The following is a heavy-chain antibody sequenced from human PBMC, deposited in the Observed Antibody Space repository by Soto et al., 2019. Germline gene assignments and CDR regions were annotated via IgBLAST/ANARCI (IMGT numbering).Heavy chain of an antibody. CDR2: IIPIFGTA. J-gene: IGHJ6*02. Sequence: SVKVSCKASGGTFSSYAISWVRQAPGQGLEWMGGIIPIFGTANYAQKFQGRVTITADKSTSTAYMELSSLRSEDTAVYYCASPANSVDTAMAPTYYYYGMDVWGQGTTVTVSS. CDR3: ASPANSVDTAMAPTYYYYGMDV. D-gene: IGHD5-18*01. CDR1: GGTFSSYA. V-gene: IGHV1-69*06.